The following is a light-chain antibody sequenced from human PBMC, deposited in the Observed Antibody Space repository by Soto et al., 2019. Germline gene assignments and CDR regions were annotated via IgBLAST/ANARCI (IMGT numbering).Light chain of an antibody. Sequence: EIMMTQSPATLSVSPGERATLSCRASQSVGSNLAWYQQKPGQAPRLLIYGASTRATGIPARFSGSGSGTEFTFTISSLQSEDFAVYYCQQYNNWPQTFGQGTKVDIK. J-gene: IGKJ1*01. V-gene: IGKV3-15*01. CDR3: QQYNNWPQT. CDR1: QSVGSN. CDR2: GAS.